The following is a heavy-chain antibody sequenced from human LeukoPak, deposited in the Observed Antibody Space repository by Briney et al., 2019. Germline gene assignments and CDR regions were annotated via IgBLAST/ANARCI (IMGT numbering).Heavy chain of an antibody. J-gene: IGHJ4*02. CDR2: INPNSGSA. CDR1: GYIFTSYH. D-gene: IGHD6-19*01. CDR3: ARGLYSGWYVY. Sequence: ASVKVSCKASGYIFTSYHMHWLRQAPGQGLEWMGIINPNSGSASYAQEFQGRVTMTRDTSTSTVYMELSSLTSQDTAVYYCARGLYSGWYVYWGQGTLATVSS. V-gene: IGHV1-46*01.